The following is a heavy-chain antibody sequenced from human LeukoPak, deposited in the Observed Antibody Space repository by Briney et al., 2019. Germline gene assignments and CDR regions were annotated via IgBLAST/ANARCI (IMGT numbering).Heavy chain of an antibody. CDR3: ARDGYSGSYGDY. J-gene: IGHJ4*02. CDR2: ISSSGSTI. V-gene: IGHV3-48*03. Sequence: GGSLRLSCAASGFTFSSYEMNWVRQAPGKGLEWVSYISSSGSTIYYADSVKGRFTISRDNAKNSLYLQMNSLRAEDTAVYYCARDGYSGSYGDYWGQGTLVTVPS. D-gene: IGHD1-26*01. CDR1: GFTFSSYE.